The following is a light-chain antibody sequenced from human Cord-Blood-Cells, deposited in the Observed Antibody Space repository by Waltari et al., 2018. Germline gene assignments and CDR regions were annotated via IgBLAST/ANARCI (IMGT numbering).Light chain of an antibody. V-gene: IGKV1-39*01. CDR1: QSISSY. Sequence: DIQMTQSPSSLSASVGDRVTITFRASQSISSYLNWYQQKPGKAPKLLIYAASSLQSGVPSRFSGSGYGTDVTLTISSLQPEDFATYYCQQSYSTLFTFGPGTKVDIK. J-gene: IGKJ3*01. CDR2: AAS. CDR3: QQSYSTLFT.